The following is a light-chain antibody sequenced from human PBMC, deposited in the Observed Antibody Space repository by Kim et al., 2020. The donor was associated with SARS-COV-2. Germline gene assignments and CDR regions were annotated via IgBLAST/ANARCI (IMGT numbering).Light chain of an antibody. Sequence: EPASISCRSSHRFLPSTGHTYLDWDLQKPGHSPQLLIYLVSNRASGVPDRFSGSGSGTDFTLKISRVEAEDVGVYYCMQALQTPVTFGQGTKLEI. J-gene: IGKJ2*01. CDR3: MQALQTPVT. CDR1: HRFLPSTGHTY. V-gene: IGKV2-28*01. CDR2: LVS.